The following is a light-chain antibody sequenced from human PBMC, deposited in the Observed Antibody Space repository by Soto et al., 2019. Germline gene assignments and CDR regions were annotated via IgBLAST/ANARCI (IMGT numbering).Light chain of an antibody. J-gene: IGLJ1*01. V-gene: IGLV2-14*03. CDR2: DVS. Sequence: QSALTQPASVSGSPGQPITISCTGTSSDIGAYNYVSWYQQHPGQAPKLMISDVSNRPSGISDRFSGSKSGNTASLTISGLQAEDEADYYCYSCSRSSGTRYVFGTGTKLTVL. CDR1: SSDIGAYNY. CDR3: YSCSRSSGTRYV.